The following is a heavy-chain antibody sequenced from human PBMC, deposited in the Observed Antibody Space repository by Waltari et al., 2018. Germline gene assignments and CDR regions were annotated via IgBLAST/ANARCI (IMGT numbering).Heavy chain of an antibody. CDR1: GFTFSSYG. V-gene: IGHV3-33*08. CDR3: ARMVRGVIAFDY. Sequence: QVQLVESGGGVVQPGRSLRLSCAASGFTFSSYGMHWVRQAPGKGLEWVAVIWYDGSNKYYADSVKGQCTISSDNSKNTLYLQMNSLRAEDTAMNYCARMVRGVIAFDYWGQGTLVTVPS. CDR2: IWYDGSNK. J-gene: IGHJ4*02. D-gene: IGHD3-10*01.